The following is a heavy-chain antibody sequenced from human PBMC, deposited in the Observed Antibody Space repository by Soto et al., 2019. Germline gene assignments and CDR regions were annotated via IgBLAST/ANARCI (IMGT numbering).Heavy chain of an antibody. D-gene: IGHD1-1*01. V-gene: IGHV3-23*01. CDR3: AKALSHDSPFDY. CDR2: ISGGGGTT. J-gene: IGHJ4*02. Sequence: EVQLLESGGGLVQPGGSLRLSCTASGFTFIDYAMSWVRQAPGKRLEWVSLISGGGGTTQYADSVKGRFTISRDNSKNTVYLQMNSLRVEDTAVYFCAKALSHDSPFDYWGQETLVTVSS. CDR1: GFTFIDYA.